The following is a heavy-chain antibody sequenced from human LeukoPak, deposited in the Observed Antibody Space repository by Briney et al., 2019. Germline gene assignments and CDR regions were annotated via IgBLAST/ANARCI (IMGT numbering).Heavy chain of an antibody. V-gene: IGHV3-23*01. CDR1: GFTFSSYA. Sequence: GGSLRLSCAASGFTFSSYAMSWVHQAPGKGLEWVSAISGSGGSTYYADSVKGRFTISRDNSKNTLYLQMNSLRAEDTAVYYCANYYYDSSGYYYVAHYYYYGMDVWGQGTTVTVSS. D-gene: IGHD3-22*01. CDR2: ISGSGGST. CDR3: ANYYYDSSGYYYVAHYYYYGMDV. J-gene: IGHJ6*02.